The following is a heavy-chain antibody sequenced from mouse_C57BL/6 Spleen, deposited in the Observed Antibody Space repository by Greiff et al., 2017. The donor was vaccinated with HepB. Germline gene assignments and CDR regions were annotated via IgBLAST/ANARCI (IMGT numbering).Heavy chain of an antibody. CDR3: ARDGYYGFDY. D-gene: IGHD2-3*01. V-gene: IGHV5-12*01. CDR2: ISNGGGST. Sequence: EVKVVDSGGGLVQPGGSLKLSCAASGFTFSDYYMYWVRQTPEKRLEWVAYISNGGGSTYYPDTVKGRFTISRDNAKNTLYLQMSRLKSEDTAMYYCARDGYYGFDYWGQGTTLTVSS. J-gene: IGHJ2*01. CDR1: GFTFSDYY.